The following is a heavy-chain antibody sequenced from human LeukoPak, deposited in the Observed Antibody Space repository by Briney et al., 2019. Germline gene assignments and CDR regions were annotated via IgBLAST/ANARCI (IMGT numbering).Heavy chain of an antibody. CDR2: INYSGST. CDR1: GGSISSYY. D-gene: IGHD6-13*01. Sequence: SETLSLTCTVSGGSISSYYWSWIRQPPGKGLEWIGYINYSGSTNYNPSLKSRVTISVDTSKNQFSLKLSSVTAADTAVYYCARDSSSWYLSGDPSDAFDIWGQGTMVTVSS. V-gene: IGHV4-59*01. CDR3: ARDSSSWYLSGDPSDAFDI. J-gene: IGHJ3*02.